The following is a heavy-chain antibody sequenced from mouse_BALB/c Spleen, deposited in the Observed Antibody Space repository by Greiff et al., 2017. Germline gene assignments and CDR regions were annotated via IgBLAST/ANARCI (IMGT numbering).Heavy chain of an antibody. V-gene: IGHV1-62-2*01. J-gene: IGHJ3*01. CDR3: ARHEDRMITTEFAY. CDR1: GYTFTEYT. Sequence: QVQLQQSGAELVKPGASVKLSCKASGYTFTEYTIHWVKQRSGQGLEWIGWFYPGSGSIKYNEKFKDKATLTADKSSSTVYMELSRLTSEDSAVYFCARHEDRMITTEFAYWGQGTLVTVSA. D-gene: IGHD2-4*01. CDR2: FYPGSGSI.